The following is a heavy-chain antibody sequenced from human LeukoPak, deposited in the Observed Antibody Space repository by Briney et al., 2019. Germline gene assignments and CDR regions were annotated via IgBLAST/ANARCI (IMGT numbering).Heavy chain of an antibody. D-gene: IGHD3/OR15-3a*01. CDR2: ISSSGSTI. CDR1: GFTFSDYY. CDR3: ARVDRPNYYYYMDV. J-gene: IGHJ6*03. V-gene: IGHV3-11*04. Sequence: PGGSLRLSCAASGFTFSDYYMSWIRQAPGKGLEGGSYISSSGSTIYYADSVKGRFTISRDNAKNSLYLQRNSLGAEDTAVYYCARVDRPNYYYYMDVWGKGPTVPVSS.